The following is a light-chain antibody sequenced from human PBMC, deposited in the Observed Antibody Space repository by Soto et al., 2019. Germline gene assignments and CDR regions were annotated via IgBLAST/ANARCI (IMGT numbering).Light chain of an antibody. CDR1: QSIGYL. J-gene: IGKJ4*01. V-gene: IGKV1-5*03. CDR2: KSS. CDR3: QQYNNYPLT. Sequence: DIPMTQSPSTLSASVGDRVTITCRASQSIGYLLAWYQQKPGRAPNFLIYKSSTLQIGVPSRFSGSGSGTEFTLTISSLQPDDFATYCCQQYNNYPLTFGGGTKVEIK.